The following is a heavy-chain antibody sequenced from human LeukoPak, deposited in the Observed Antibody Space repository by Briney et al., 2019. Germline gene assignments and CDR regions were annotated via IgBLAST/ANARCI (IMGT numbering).Heavy chain of an antibody. CDR1: GGSISSDY. CDR2: MFYTGST. CDR3: ARVSVVHGMDV. V-gene: IGHV4-59*01. J-gene: IGHJ6*02. Sequence: PSETLSLTCGVSGGSISSDYWAWFRQPPGKGLHWIGYMFYTGSTNYNPSLKSRVTISLATAKKQFSLKLRSVTAADTAVYYCARVSVVHGMDVWGRGTTVTVSS.